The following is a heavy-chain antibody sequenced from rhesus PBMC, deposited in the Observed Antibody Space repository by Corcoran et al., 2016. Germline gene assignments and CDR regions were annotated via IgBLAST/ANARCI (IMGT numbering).Heavy chain of an antibody. Sequence: QVQLQESGPGLVKPSETLSLTCAVSGGSISSGYGWSWIRQPPGKGLEWIGQIYGSIGSTYDKPALKSRVTISKDTAKNQFSLKLSAVTAADTAVYYCARAGTTSLDVWGRGVLVTVSS. D-gene: IGHD1-20*01. CDR2: IYGSIGST. J-gene: IGHJ5-2*02. CDR3: ARAGTTSLDV. CDR1: GGSISSGYG. V-gene: IGHV4S7*01.